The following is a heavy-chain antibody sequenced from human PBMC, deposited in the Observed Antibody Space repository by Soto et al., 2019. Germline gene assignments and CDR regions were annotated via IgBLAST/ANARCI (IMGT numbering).Heavy chain of an antibody. CDR1: GGSISSYY. CDR2: IYYSGST. J-gene: IGHJ3*02. V-gene: IGHV4-59*01. D-gene: IGHD3-22*01. CDR3: ARAPYTYYDSSGYSLDAFDI. Sequence: KTSETLSLTCTVSGGSISSYYWSWIRQPPGKGLEWIGYIYYSGSTNYNPSLKSRVTISVDTSKNQFSLKLSSVTAADTAVYYCARAPYTYYDSSGYSLDAFDIWGQGTMVTVSS.